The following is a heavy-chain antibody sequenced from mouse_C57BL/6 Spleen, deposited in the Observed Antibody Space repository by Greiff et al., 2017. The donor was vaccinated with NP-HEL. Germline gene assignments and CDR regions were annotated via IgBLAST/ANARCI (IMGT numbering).Heavy chain of an antibody. CDR1: GYTFTDYN. J-gene: IGHJ3*01. V-gene: IGHV1-22*01. CDR3: ARGLYDGYYVY. D-gene: IGHD2-3*01. CDR2: INPNNGGT. Sequence: EVQLVESGPELVKPGASVKMSCKASGYTFTDYNMHWVKQSHGKSLEWIGYINPNNGGTSYNQKFKGKATLTVNKSSSTAYMELRSLTSEDSAVYYCARGLYDGYYVYWGQGTLVTVSA.